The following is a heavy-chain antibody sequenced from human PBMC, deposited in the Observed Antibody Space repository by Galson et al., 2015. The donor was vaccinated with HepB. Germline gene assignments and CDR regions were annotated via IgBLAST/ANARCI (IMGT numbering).Heavy chain of an antibody. Sequence: SVKVSCKASGYTFTRYGISWVRQAPGQGLEWMGWISAYNGNTNYAQKLQGRVTMTTDTSTSTAYMELRSLRSGDTAVYYCAKDVLTFYDSSGLRGNWFDPWLQGTLVTVS. D-gene: IGHD3-22*01. CDR1: GYTFTRYG. CDR2: ISAYNGNT. V-gene: IGHV1-18*04. CDR3: AKDVLTFYDSSGLRGNWFDP. J-gene: IGHJ5*02.